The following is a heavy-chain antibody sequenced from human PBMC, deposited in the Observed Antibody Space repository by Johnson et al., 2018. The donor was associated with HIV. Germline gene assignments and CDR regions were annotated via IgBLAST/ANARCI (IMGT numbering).Heavy chain of an antibody. Sequence: VQLVESGGGLVKPGESLRLSCAASGFSFSNAWMNWVRQAPGKGLAWVGRIKSNTDGGTTDYAAPVKGRFTLSRDDSKNTLFLQMNSLKTEDTALYYCTAHYRNAFDIWGQGTMVTVSS. CDR1: GFSFSNAW. V-gene: IGHV3-15*01. J-gene: IGHJ3*02. CDR2: IKSNTDGGTT. CDR3: TAHYRNAFDI. D-gene: IGHD1-26*01.